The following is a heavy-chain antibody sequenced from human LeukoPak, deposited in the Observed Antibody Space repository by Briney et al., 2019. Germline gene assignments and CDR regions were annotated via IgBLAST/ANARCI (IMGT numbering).Heavy chain of an antibody. D-gene: IGHD6-19*01. Sequence: ASVKVSCKASGYTFTSYGISWVRQAPGQGLEWMGWISAYNGNTNYAQKLQGRVTMTTDTSTSTAYMELRSLRSDDTAVYYCAREASDGWYWDYYYGMDVWGQGTTVTVSS. V-gene: IGHV1-18*01. CDR2: ISAYNGNT. CDR3: AREASDGWYWDYYYGMDV. J-gene: IGHJ6*02. CDR1: GYTFTSYG.